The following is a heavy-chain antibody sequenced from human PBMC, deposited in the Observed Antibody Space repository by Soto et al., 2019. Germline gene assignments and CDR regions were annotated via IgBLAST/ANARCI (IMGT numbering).Heavy chain of an antibody. CDR3: ARGGPPLYDFWSGYREYYYYYYGMDV. D-gene: IGHD3-3*01. CDR2: IIPIFGTA. CDR1: GGTFSSYA. Sequence: GASVKVSCKASGGTFSSYAISWVRRAPGQGLEWMGGIIPIFGTANYAQKFQGRVTITADESTSTAYMELSSLRSEDTAVYYCARGGPPLYDFWSGYREYYYYYYGMDVWGQGTTVTVSS. V-gene: IGHV1-69*13. J-gene: IGHJ6*02.